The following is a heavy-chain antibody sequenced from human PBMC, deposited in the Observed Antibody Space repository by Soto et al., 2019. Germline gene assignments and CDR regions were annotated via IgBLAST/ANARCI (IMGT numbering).Heavy chain of an antibody. J-gene: IGHJ6*02. D-gene: IGHD3-16*01. CDR3: ARGLGGRMDD. CDR2: IIPILGET. CDR1: GTIFSSYT. Sequence: QVQLVQSGAEVKKPGSSVRVSCKASGTIFSSYTISWVRQAPGQGLEWMGRIIPILGETNSAQKFQGRVTLTAAKSTYTAYMELNSLRLEDTALYYCARGLGGRMDDWGQGATVTVSS. V-gene: IGHV1-69*02.